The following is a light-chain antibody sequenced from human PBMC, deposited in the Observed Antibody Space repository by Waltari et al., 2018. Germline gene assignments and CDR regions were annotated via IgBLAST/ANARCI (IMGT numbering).Light chain of an antibody. CDR3: QQSYSLPFT. CDR1: QNIGNY. Sequence: DIQMTQSPSPLSASVGDRITITCRASQNIGNYLNWYQQKPGEAPTLLIFAASTLQSGVPSRFSGSGSGTDFTLTITSLQPEDFATYHCQQSYSLPFTFDPGTRVDIK. V-gene: IGKV1-39*01. J-gene: IGKJ3*01. CDR2: AAS.